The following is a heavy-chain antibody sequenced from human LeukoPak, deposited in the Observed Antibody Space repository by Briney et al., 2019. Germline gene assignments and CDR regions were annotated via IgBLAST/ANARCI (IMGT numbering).Heavy chain of an antibody. CDR2: FDPEKSER. CDR1: GDTLSELP. Sequence: ASVKVSCKVSGDTLSELPMHWVRQAPGKGLEWMGGFDPEKSERIYAQNLRGRVTMTEETSTDTAFLELSSLTSEDTAIYYCATGNSLGYCKGGRCFNYWGQGTQVIVSS. V-gene: IGHV1-24*01. CDR3: ATGNSLGYCKGGRCFNY. D-gene: IGHD2-15*01. J-gene: IGHJ4*02.